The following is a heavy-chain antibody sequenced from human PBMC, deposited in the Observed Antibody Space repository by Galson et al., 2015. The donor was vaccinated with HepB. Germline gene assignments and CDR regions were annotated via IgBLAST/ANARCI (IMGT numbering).Heavy chain of an antibody. CDR3: ARDTGSSNSRYYYYGMDV. V-gene: IGHV4-59*01. Sequence: SETLSLTCTVSGGSISSYYWSWIRQPPGKGLEWIGYIYYSGSTNYNPSLKSRVTISVDTSKNQFSLKLSSVTAADTAVYYCARDTGSSNSRYYYYGMDVWGQGTTVTVSS. J-gene: IGHJ6*02. CDR2: IYYSGST. CDR1: GGSISSYY. D-gene: IGHD2-2*01.